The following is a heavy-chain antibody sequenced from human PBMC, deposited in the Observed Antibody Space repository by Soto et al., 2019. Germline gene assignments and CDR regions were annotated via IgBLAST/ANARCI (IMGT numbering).Heavy chain of an antibody. J-gene: IGHJ4*02. Sequence: SVKVSCKASGATFSGSAFSWVRQAPGQGLEWMGGITPTLGATNYAQHLQGRVTITADEYTATSFMELTSLTSADTAIYYCARGFKTGAKIEGFDYCGQGTMVTVYS. CDR1: GATFSGSA. V-gene: IGHV1-69*13. D-gene: IGHD1-1*01. CDR2: ITPTLGAT. CDR3: ARGFKTGAKIEGFDY.